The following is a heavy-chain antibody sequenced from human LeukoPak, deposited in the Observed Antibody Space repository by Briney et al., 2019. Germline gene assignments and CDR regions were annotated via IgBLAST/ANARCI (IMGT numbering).Heavy chain of an antibody. CDR2: IYHSGST. J-gene: IGHJ5*02. D-gene: IGHD3-22*01. CDR3: ASFVYYDSSGHWFDP. CDR1: GGSISSGGYS. Sequence: SETLSLTCAVSGGSISSGGYSWSWIRQPPGKGLEWIGYIYHSGSTYYNPSLKSRVTISVDRSKNQFSLKLSSVTAADTAVYYCASFVYYDSSGHWFDPWGQGTLVTVSS. V-gene: IGHV4-30-2*01.